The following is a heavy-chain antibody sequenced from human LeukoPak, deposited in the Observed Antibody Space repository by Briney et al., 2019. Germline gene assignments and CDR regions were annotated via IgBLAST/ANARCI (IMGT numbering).Heavy chain of an antibody. Sequence: GASVKVSCKAPGYTFTSYGISWVRQAPGQGLEWMGWINTNTGNPTYAQGFTGRFVFSLDTSVSTAYLQISSLKAEDTAVYYCARFGLRYFDPYYYGMDVWGQGTTVTVSS. CDR2: INTNTGNP. V-gene: IGHV7-4-1*02. J-gene: IGHJ6*02. CDR3: ARFGLRYFDPYYYGMDV. D-gene: IGHD3-9*01. CDR1: GYTFTSYG.